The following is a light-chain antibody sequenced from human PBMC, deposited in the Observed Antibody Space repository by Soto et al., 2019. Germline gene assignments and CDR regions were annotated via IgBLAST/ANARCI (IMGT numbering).Light chain of an antibody. CDR2: VAS. J-gene: IGKJ1*01. Sequence: DIPVPQSPPSLSASVGDSVNMTCRASQDIGINLGWFQQKPGKAPKRLIYVASSLQSGVPSRFSGSGSGTEFTLTISSLQPEDFASYLCLQHNAYPWTFGQGTKVDIK. V-gene: IGKV1-17*01. CDR3: LQHNAYPWT. CDR1: QDIGIN.